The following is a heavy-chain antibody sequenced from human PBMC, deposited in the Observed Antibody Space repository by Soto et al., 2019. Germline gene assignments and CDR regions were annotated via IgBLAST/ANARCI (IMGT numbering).Heavy chain of an antibody. CDR3: ASPSIAAAGDAFDI. Sequence: GESLKICCKGSGYSFTSYWIGWVRQMPGKGLEWMGIIYPGDSYTNYSPSFQGHVTISADKSISTAYLQWGSLKASDTAMYYCASPSIAAAGDAFDIWGQGTMVTVSS. J-gene: IGHJ3*02. D-gene: IGHD6-13*01. CDR2: IYPGDSYT. V-gene: IGHV5-51*01. CDR1: GYSFTSYW.